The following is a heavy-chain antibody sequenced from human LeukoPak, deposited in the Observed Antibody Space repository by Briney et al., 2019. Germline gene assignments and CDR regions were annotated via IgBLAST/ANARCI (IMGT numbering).Heavy chain of an antibody. V-gene: IGHV1-69*13. CDR1: GGTFSSYT. Sequence: GASVKVSCKASGGTFSSYTISWVRQAPGRGLEWIGVIIPIFDTANYAQKFQGRVTITADESATTSYMELSSLRSEDTAVYYCARDATVRGPYGGHHFYSYMDVWGKGTTVTISS. CDR3: ARDATVRGPYGGHHFYSYMDV. CDR2: IIPIFDTA. J-gene: IGHJ6*03. D-gene: IGHD3-10*01.